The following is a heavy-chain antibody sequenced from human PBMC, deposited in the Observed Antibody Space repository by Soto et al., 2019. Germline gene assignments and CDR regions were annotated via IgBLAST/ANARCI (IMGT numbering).Heavy chain of an antibody. CDR1: GFTFTSSA. CDR3: ARDLPAGTHYYNGMDV. Sequence: GASVKVSCKASGFTFTSSAVQWVRQARGQRLEWIGWIVVGSGNTNYAQKFQERVTITRDMSTSTAYMELSSLRSEDTAVYYCARDLPAGTHYYNGMDVWGQRTTVTVSS. D-gene: IGHD6-13*01. CDR2: IVVGSGNT. J-gene: IGHJ6*02. V-gene: IGHV1-58*01.